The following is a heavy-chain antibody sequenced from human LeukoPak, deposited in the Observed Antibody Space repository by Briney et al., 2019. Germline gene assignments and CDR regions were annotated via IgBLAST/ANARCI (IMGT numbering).Heavy chain of an antibody. J-gene: IGHJ4*02. CDR1: GFTFSSYA. V-gene: IGHV3-23*01. CDR2: ISGSGGST. Sequence: GGSLRLSCAASGFTFSSYAMSWVHQAPGKGLEWVSAISGSGGSTYYADSVKGRFTISRDNSKNTLYLQMNSLRAEDTAVYYCAKSPLIWGSYLLGDYWGQGTLVTVSS. D-gene: IGHD3-16*02. CDR3: AKSPLIWGSYLLGDY.